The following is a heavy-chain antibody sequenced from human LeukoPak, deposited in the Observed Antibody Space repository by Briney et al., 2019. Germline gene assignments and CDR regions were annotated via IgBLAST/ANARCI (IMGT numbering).Heavy chain of an antibody. Sequence: PGGSLRLSCSASGFIFSDYSMNWVRQAPGKGLEWVSSISSSSDYIYYADSVKGRFTISRDNAKNSLYLQMDSLRAEDTAVYYCARIGYSFVSFYFDYWGQGTLVTVSS. J-gene: IGHJ4*02. CDR2: ISSSSDYI. CDR3: ARIGYSFVSFYFDY. CDR1: GFIFSDYS. D-gene: IGHD5-18*01. V-gene: IGHV3-21*01.